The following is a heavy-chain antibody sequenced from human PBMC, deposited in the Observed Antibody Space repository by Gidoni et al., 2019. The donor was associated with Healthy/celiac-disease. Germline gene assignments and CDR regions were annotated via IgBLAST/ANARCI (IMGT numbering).Heavy chain of an antibody. CDR2: TYYRSKWYN. V-gene: IGHV6-1*01. Sequence: QVQLQQSGPGLVKPSQTLSLTCAISGDSVSSNSAAWNWIRQSPSRGLEWLGRTYYRSKWYNDYAVSVKSRITINPDTSKNQFSLQLNSVTPEDTAVYYCARELFGSSTSKETDYYYYGMDVWGQGTTVTVSS. D-gene: IGHD2-2*01. CDR1: GDSVSSNSAA. J-gene: IGHJ6*02. CDR3: ARELFGSSTSKETDYYYYGMDV.